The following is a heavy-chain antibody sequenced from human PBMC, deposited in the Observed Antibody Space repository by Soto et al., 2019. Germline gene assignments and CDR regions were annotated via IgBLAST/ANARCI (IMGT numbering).Heavy chain of an antibody. Sequence: QVQLVQSGAEVKKPGASVKVSCKVSGHTLSVLSIYWVRQAPGKGLEWMGGFDPEVGKTIYTQKVQGRGTMSEDKSTDTAYLELRSLRFEDTAIYYCTTDSRGGAYGSVDVWGQGANVTVSS. D-gene: IGHD4-17*01. CDR3: TTDSRGGAYGSVDV. V-gene: IGHV1-24*01. CDR2: FDPEVGKT. J-gene: IGHJ6*02. CDR1: GHTLSVLS.